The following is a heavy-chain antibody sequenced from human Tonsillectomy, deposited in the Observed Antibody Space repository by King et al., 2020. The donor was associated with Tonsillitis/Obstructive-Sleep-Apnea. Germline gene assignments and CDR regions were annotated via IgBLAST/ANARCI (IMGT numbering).Heavy chain of an antibody. CDR1: GFTVSDNY. V-gene: IGHV3-53*04. J-gene: IGHJ4*02. CDR3: ARTNYDFWSGNDY. CDR2: IYSGGST. Sequence: VQLVESGGGLVQPGGSLRLSCAASGFTVSDNYMSWVRQAPGKGLEWVSIIYSGGSTYYADSVKGRFTISRHNSNNTLYLQMNSLRPEDTAVYYCARTNYDFWSGNDYCGQGTLFAVSS. D-gene: IGHD3-3*01.